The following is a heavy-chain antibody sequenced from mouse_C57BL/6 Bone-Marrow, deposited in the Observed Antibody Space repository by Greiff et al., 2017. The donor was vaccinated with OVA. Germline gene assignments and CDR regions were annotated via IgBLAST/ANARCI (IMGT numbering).Heavy chain of an antibody. CDR1: GYTFTDYY. J-gene: IGHJ3*01. Sequence: EVQLQQSGPELVKPGASVKISCKASGYTFTDYYMNWVKQSHGKSLEWIGDINPNNGGTSYNQKFKGKATLTVDKSSSTAYMELRSLTSEDSAVYYCAREEWLGFAYWGQGTLVTVSA. CDR3: AREEWLGFAY. V-gene: IGHV1-26*01. CDR2: INPNNGGT.